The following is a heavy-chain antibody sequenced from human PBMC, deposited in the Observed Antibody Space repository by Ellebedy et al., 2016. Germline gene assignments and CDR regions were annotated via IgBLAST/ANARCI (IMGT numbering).Heavy chain of an antibody. CDR3: AKDHHNGNKNYDAFDI. J-gene: IGHJ3*02. V-gene: IGHV3-23*01. Sequence: GGSLRLSCAASGFTFSNYAMTWVRQAPGKGLEWVSTTGGGDNLYYADSVTGRFTISRDDSKNTLYLQMNSLRAEDTAVYYCAKDHHNGNKNYDAFDIWGQGTMVTVSS. CDR1: GFTFSNYA. D-gene: IGHD1-1*01. CDR2: TGGGDNL.